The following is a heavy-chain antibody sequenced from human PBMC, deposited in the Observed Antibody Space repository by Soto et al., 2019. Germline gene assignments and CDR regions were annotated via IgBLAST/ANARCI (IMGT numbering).Heavy chain of an antibody. D-gene: IGHD5-18*01. CDR3: ARDHWDTAMVTFSSTRWFDP. V-gene: IGHV1-69*01. J-gene: IGHJ5*02. CDR1: GGTFSSYA. Sequence: QVPLVQSGAEVKKPGSSVKVSCKASGGTFSSYAISWVRQAPGQGLEWMGGIIPIFGTANYAQKFQGRVTITADESTSTAYMELSSLRSEDTAVYYCARDHWDTAMVTFSSTRWFDPWGGGTLVTVSS. CDR2: IIPIFGTA.